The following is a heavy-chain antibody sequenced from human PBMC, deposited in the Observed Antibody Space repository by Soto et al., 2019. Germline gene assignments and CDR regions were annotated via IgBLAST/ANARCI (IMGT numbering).Heavy chain of an antibody. CDR3: AREFTESSGGMDV. CDR2: IYYSGST. CDR1: GGSISSGDYY. Sequence: SETLSLTCTVSGGSISSGDYYWSWIRQPPGKGLEWIGYIYYSGSTYYNPSLKSRVTISVDTSKNQFSLKLSSVTAADTAVYYCAREFTESSGGMDVWGQGTTVTVSS. J-gene: IGHJ6*02. V-gene: IGHV4-30-4*01. D-gene: IGHD1-26*01.